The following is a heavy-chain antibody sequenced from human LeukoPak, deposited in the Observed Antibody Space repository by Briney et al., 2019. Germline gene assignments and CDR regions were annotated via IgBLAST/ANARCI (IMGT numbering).Heavy chain of an antibody. D-gene: IGHD6-19*01. V-gene: IGHV4-39*01. J-gene: IGHJ4*02. CDR2: IYYSGST. CDR1: GDSITTSSYY. Sequence: PSETLSLTCTVSGDSITTSSYYWGWIRQPPGKGLEWIGNIYYSGSTYYNASLKSRGTISVDTSKNQFSLKLNSVTAADTAVYFCARQVVAVAGTGYFDYWGQGTLVTVSS. CDR3: ARQVVAVAGTGYFDY.